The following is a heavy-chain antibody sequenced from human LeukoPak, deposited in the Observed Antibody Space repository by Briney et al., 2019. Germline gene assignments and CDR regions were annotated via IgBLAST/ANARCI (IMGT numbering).Heavy chain of an antibody. V-gene: IGHV4-61*02. D-gene: IGHD6-6*01. CDR2: IYTSGST. CDR3: ARLAYSSSSGVYDYYYYYYMDV. CDR1: GGSISSGSYY. J-gene: IGHJ6*03. Sequence: PSQTLSLTCTVSGGSISSGSYYWSWIRQPAGKGLEWIGRIYTSGSTNYNPSLKSRVTISVDTSKNQFSLKLSSVTAADTAVYYCARLAYSSSSGVYDYYYYYYMDVWGKGTTVTVSS.